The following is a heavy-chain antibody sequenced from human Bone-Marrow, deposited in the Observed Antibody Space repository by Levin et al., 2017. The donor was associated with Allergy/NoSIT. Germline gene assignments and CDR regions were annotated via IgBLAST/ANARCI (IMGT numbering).Heavy chain of an antibody. V-gene: IGHV3-11*05. J-gene: IGHJ4*02. Sequence: LKISCAASGSDFSDHYMSWIRQAPGKGLEWVSYISSRSSYTSYTDSVKGRFTISRDNAKNSLYLQMNSLRAEDTAVYYCARGGLYYYGSGSYNDWGQGTLVTVSS. CDR2: ISSRSSYT. CDR1: GSDFSDHY. D-gene: IGHD3-10*01. CDR3: ARGGLYYYGSGSYND.